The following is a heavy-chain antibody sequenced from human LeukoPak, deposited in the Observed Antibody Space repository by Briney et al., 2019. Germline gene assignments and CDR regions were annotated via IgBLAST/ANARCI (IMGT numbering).Heavy chain of an antibody. J-gene: IGHJ3*02. CDR2: ISGSSSYI. CDR1: GFTFSSYS. D-gene: IGHD6-19*01. V-gene: IGHV3-21*01. Sequence: GESLRLSCAASGFTFSSYSMNWVRQAPGKGLEWVSSISGSSSYIYYADSVKGRFTISRHNAKNSLYLQMSSLRAEDTAVYYCARTRLGEWLVGNAFDIWGQGTMVTVSS. CDR3: ARTRLGEWLVGNAFDI.